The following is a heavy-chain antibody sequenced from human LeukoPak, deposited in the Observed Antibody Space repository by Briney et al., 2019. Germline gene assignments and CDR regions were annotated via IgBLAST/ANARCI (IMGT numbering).Heavy chain of an antibody. CDR1: GFTFSSYS. Sequence: GSLRLSCAASGFTFSSYSMNWDRQAPGKGLEWVSSISSSSSYIYYADSVKGRFTISRDNAKNSLYLQMNSLRAEDTAVYYCASSYYYDSSGYYWYFDLWGRGTLVIVSS. V-gene: IGHV3-21*01. CDR3: ASSYYYDSSGYYWYFDL. J-gene: IGHJ2*01. CDR2: ISSSSSYI. D-gene: IGHD3-22*01.